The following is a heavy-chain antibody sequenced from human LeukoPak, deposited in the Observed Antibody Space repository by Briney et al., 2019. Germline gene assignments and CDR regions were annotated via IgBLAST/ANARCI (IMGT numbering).Heavy chain of an antibody. D-gene: IGHD6-19*01. V-gene: IGHV4-59*08. J-gene: IGHJ4*02. CDR3: ARHDSSAWYGGVDH. CDR2: IYYSGSN. Sequence: KPSETLSLTCTVSAGSISSYYWSWIRHPPGKGLEWIGYIYYSGSNNYNPSLKSRVPISVDTSKNQFSLKLSSVTGADTAVYYCARHDSSAWYGGVDHWGEGTLVTVSS. CDR1: AGSISSYY.